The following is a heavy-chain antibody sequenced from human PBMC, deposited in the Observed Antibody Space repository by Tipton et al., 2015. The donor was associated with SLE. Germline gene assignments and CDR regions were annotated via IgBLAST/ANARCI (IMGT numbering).Heavy chain of an antibody. CDR1: GGSLGGFY. Sequence: TLSLTCTVYGGSLGGFYRNWIRQSPGKGLEWIGYNYYSRSTNYNPSLKSRLTMSVDTSKNKLSLKLSSVTAADSAVYYCARSVNEYDQYFECSAFYPLLAFWGHGTLVTVSS. CDR2: NYYSRST. D-gene: IGHD3-22*01. V-gene: IGHV4-59*01. J-gene: IGHJ4*01. CDR3: ARSVNEYDQYFECSAFYPLLAF.